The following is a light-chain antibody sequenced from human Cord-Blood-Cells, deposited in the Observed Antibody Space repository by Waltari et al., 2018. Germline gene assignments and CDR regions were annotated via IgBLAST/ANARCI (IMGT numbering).Light chain of an antibody. Sequence: QSALTQPASVSGSPGQSITISCTGTSSDVGSYNLVSWYQQHPGKAPKLMIYEGSKRPSGVSNRFSGSKSGNTASLTIPGLQAEDEADYYGCSYAGSSTFVVFGGGTKLTVL. CDR3: CSYAGSSTFVV. CDR2: EGS. CDR1: SSDVGSYNL. V-gene: IGLV2-23*03. J-gene: IGLJ2*01.